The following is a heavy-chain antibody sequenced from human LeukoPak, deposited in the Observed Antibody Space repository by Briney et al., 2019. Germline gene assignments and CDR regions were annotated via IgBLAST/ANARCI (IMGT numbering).Heavy chain of an antibody. V-gene: IGHV4-39*01. J-gene: IGHJ4*02. CDR2: IYYSGST. CDR1: GGSISSSSYY. CDR3: ASRPWGYCSSTSCSVVYYSDY. Sequence: SETLSLTCTVSGGSISSSSYYWGWIRQPPGKGLEWIGSIYYSGSTYYNPSLKSRVTISVDTSKNQFSLKLSSVTAADTAVYYCASRPWGYCSSTSCSVVYYSDYWGQGTLVTVSS. D-gene: IGHD2-2*01.